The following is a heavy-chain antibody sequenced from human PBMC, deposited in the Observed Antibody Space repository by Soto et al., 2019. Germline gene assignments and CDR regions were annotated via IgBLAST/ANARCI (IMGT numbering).Heavy chain of an antibody. J-gene: IGHJ4*02. CDR1: GGSISSYY. CDR2: IYYSGST. CDR3: ASRWGGTFDY. D-gene: IGHD2-21*01. V-gene: IGHV4-59*01. Sequence: PSETLSLTCTVSGGSISSYYWSWIRQPPGKGPEWIGYIYYSGSTNYTPSLKSRVTISVDTSKTQFSLKLSFVTSADTAVYYCASRWGGTFDYWGQGTLVTVSS.